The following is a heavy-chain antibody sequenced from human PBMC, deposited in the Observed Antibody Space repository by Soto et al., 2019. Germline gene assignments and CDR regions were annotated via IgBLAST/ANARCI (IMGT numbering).Heavy chain of an antibody. D-gene: IGHD3-10*01. V-gene: IGHV3-33*01. Sequence: ESGGGVVQPGRSLRLSCAASGFTFSSYGMHWVRQAPGKGLEWVAVIWYDGSNKYYADSVKGRFTISRDNSKNTLYLQMNSLRAEDTAVYYCAREVTMVRGVKRGVAFDIWGQGTMVTVSS. J-gene: IGHJ3*02. CDR1: GFTFSSYG. CDR3: AREVTMVRGVKRGVAFDI. CDR2: IWYDGSNK.